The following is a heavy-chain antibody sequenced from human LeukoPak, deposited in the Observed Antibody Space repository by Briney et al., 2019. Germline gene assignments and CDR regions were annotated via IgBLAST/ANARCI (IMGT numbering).Heavy chain of an antibody. Sequence: GESLKISCKGSGYSFATYWIAWVRQMPGKGLEWMGIIYPDDSDTRYSPSFQGQVTISADKSISIAYLQWGSLKASDTAMYYCARGDRVDGATMITNHFDYWGQGTLVTVSS. V-gene: IGHV5-51*01. D-gene: IGHD3-16*01. CDR2: IYPDDSDT. J-gene: IGHJ4*02. CDR3: ARGDRVDGATMITNHFDY. CDR1: GYSFATYW.